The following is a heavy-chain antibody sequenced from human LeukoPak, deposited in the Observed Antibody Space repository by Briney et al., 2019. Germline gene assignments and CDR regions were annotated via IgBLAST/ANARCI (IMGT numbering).Heavy chain of an antibody. J-gene: IGHJ6*03. D-gene: IGHD2-21*01. CDR1: GYSINSGYY. Sequence: SVTLSLTCTVSGYSINSGYYWVWIRQPPGKGLEWIGSIYRSGSTNYNPSLKSRVTISVDTSKNQFSLKVSSVTAADTAVYYCARGDCSGSICYSPMDVWGTGTTVTVSS. CDR3: ARGDCSGSICYSPMDV. CDR2: IYRSGST. V-gene: IGHV4-38-2*02.